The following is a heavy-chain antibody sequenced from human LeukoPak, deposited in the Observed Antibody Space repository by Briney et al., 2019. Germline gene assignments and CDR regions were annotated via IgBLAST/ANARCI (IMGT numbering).Heavy chain of an antibody. CDR2: INPNSGGT. Sequence: ASVKVSCKASGYTFTSYAMNWVRQAPGQGPEWMGWINPNSGGTNYAQKFQGRVTMTRDTSISTAYMELSRLRSDDTAVYYCARDSYLIDPYYYDSSGSTDFDYWGQGTLVTVSS. J-gene: IGHJ4*02. CDR3: ARDSYLIDPYYYDSSGSTDFDY. V-gene: IGHV1-2*02. D-gene: IGHD3-22*01. CDR1: GYTFTSYA.